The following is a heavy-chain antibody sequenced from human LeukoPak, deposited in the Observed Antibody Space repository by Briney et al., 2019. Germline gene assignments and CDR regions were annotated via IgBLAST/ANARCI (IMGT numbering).Heavy chain of an antibody. V-gene: IGHV3-53*01. CDR3: ARLYSSGWYADH. CDR1: GFTVSSNY. CDR2: IYSGGST. J-gene: IGHJ4*02. Sequence: GGSLRLSCAASGFTVSSNYMSWVRQAPGKGLERVSVIYSGGSTYYADSVKGRFTISRDNSKNTLDLQMNSLRAEDTAVYYCARLYSSGWYADHWGQGTLVTVSS. D-gene: IGHD6-19*01.